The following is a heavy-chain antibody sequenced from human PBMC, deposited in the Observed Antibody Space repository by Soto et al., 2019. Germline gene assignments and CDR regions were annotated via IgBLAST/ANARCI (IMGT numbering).Heavy chain of an antibody. Sequence: QVQLQESGPGLVKPSETLSLTCTVSGGSISSFHWSWIRQPPGKGLEWIGYIYYSGSTNYNPSLKSRVTISVDTSKNQFSLKLTFVTAADTAVYFCASHYDSTGNMPDDAFDIWGQGTMVTVSS. D-gene: IGHD3-22*01. J-gene: IGHJ3*02. V-gene: IGHV4-59*08. CDR1: GGSISSFH. CDR2: IYYSGST. CDR3: ASHYDSTGNMPDDAFDI.